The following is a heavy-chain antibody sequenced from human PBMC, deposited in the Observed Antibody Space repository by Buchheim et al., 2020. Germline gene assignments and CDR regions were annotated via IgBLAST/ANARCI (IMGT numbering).Heavy chain of an antibody. CDR2: IIPIFGTA. Sequence: VKKPGSSVKVSCKASGGTFSSYAISWVRQAPGQGLEWMGGIIPIFGTANYAQKFQGRVTITADESTSTAYMELSSLRSEDTAVYYCARVQGYSYGYSSYYYYYGMDVWGQGTT. J-gene: IGHJ6*02. V-gene: IGHV1-69*01. D-gene: IGHD5-18*01. CDR3: ARVQGYSYGYSSYYYYYGMDV. CDR1: GGTFSSYA.